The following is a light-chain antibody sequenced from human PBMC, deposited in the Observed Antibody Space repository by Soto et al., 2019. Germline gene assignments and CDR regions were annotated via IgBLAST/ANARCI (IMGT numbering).Light chain of an antibody. J-gene: IGKJ1*01. Sequence: EIVLTQSPGTLSLSPGERGTLSCRASQTVSSNFLAWYQQKPGQAPRLLIFDASTRATGIPDRFTGSGSGTDFTLTIRSLETKDVAVYYGQFYCDPSKTFGQGTKVEIK. CDR3: QFYCDPSKT. V-gene: IGKV3-20*01. CDR1: QTVSSNF. CDR2: DAS.